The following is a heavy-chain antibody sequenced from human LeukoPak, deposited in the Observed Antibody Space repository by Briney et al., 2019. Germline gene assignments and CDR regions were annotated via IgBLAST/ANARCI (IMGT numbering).Heavy chain of an antibody. CDR2: IYHSGST. CDR3: ARGYYFMDV. CDR1: NDSMINYY. Sequence: PSETLSLTCTVSNDSMINYYWSWIRQSPGKGLEWIGYIYHSGSTKNPSLKSRVTILLDMSKNQFSLKLCSVSAADTAVYYCARGYYFMDVWGKGTRVTVSS. J-gene: IGHJ6*03. V-gene: IGHV4-4*09.